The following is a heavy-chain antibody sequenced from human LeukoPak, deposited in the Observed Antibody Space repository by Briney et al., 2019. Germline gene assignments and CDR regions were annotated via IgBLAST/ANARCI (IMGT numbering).Heavy chain of an antibody. D-gene: IGHD6-19*01. V-gene: IGHV3-30*18. Sequence: GGSLRLSCAASGFTFSSYGMHWVRQAPGKGLEWVAVISYDGSNKYYADSVKGRFTISRDNSKNTLYLQMNSLRAEDTAVYYCAKLGSSGWYYFDYWGQGTLVTVSS. CDR1: GFTFSSYG. CDR2: ISYDGSNK. CDR3: AKLGSSGWYYFDY. J-gene: IGHJ4*02.